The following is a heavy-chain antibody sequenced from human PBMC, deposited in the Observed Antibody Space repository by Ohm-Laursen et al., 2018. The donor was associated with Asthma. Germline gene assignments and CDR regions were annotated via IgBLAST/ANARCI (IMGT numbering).Heavy chain of an antibody. V-gene: IGHV3-21*04. CDR2: ISTASTFI. CDR3: AKGFNWFDP. Sequence: SLRLSCAASGYTFSRYSIHWIRQAPGKGLEWVASISTASTFIYYADSVRGRFTTSRDNARNLVFLQMDSLRAEDTAVYYCAKGFNWFDPWGQGTLVTVSS. CDR1: GYTFSRYS. J-gene: IGHJ5*02.